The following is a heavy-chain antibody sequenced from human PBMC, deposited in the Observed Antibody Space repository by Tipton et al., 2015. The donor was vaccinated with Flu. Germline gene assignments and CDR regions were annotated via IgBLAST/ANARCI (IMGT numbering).Heavy chain of an antibody. CDR3: ARLGLPDY. D-gene: IGHD3-16*01. CDR1: GFTFSSYW. CDR2: INQDGSKK. V-gene: IGHV3-7*01. Sequence: SLRLSCAASGFTFSSYWMSWVRQAPGKGLEWVANINQDGSKKYCVDSVKGRFTISRDNAKNSLFLQMTSLRAEDTAVYFCARLGLPDYWGQGTLVTVSS. J-gene: IGHJ4*02.